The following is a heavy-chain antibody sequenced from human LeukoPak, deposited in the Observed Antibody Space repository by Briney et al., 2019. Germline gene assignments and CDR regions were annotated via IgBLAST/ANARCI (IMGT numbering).Heavy chain of an antibody. CDR3: AKPYGDYEGFWFDP. V-gene: IGHV3-23*01. D-gene: IGHD4-17*01. J-gene: IGHJ5*02. CDR1: GFTFSSYA. Sequence: GGSLRLSCAASGFTFSSYAMSWVRQAPGKGLEWVSAISGSGGSTYYADSVKGRFTIPRDNSKNTLYLQMNSLRAEDTAVYYCAKPYGDYEGFWFDPWGQGTLVTVSS. CDR2: ISGSGGST.